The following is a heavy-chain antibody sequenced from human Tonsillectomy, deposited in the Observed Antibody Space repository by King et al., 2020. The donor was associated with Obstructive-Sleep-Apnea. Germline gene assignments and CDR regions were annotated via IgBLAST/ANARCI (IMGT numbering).Heavy chain of an antibody. CDR2: ISSSSSTI. CDR1: GFTFSSYS. D-gene: IGHD6-13*01. Sequence: VQLVESGGGLVQPGGSLRLSCAASGFTFSSYSMNWVRQAPGKGLEGVSYISSSSSTIYYADSLKGRFTISRDNAKNSLYLQMNSLRAEDTAVYYCARVAAAAFDYGMDVWGQGTTVTVSS. CDR3: ARVAAAAFDYGMDV. V-gene: IGHV3-48*04. J-gene: IGHJ6*02.